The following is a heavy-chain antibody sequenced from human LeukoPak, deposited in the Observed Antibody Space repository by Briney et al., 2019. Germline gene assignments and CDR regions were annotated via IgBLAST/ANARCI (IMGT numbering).Heavy chain of an antibody. Sequence: KASQSLSLTCAVDGASFSGYYWSWVRHPPGKGLECLGEINHSGSTNNNPSLKNRVTITVGASKNQFSLKQRSVIAADTAVDYYARGEHFWSAYDYKTYWYDSWGQGTLVTVSS. CDR1: GASFSGYY. CDR2: INHSGST. J-gene: IGHJ5*01. V-gene: IGHV4-34*01. CDR3: ARGEHFWSAYDYKTYWYDS. D-gene: IGHD3-3*02.